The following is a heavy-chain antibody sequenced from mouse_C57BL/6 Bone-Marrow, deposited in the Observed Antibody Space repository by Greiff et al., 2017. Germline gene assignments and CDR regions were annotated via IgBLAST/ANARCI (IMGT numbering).Heavy chain of an antibody. CDR2: ISDGGSYT. J-gene: IGHJ2*01. CDR3: AREDPPYGRFDY. CDR1: GFTFSSYA. Sequence: EVNVVESGGGLVKPGGSLKLSCAASGFTFSSYAMSWVRQTPEKRLEWVATISDGGSYTYYPDNVKGRFTISRDNAKNNLYLQMSHLKSEDTAMYYCAREDPPYGRFDYWGQGTTLTVSS. D-gene: IGHD1-1*01. V-gene: IGHV5-4*01.